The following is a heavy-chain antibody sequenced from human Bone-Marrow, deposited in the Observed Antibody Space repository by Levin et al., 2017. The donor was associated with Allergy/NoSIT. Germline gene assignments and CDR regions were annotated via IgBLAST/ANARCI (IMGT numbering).Heavy chain of an antibody. V-gene: IGHV3-30*18. CDR1: GFSLNSYT. J-gene: IGHJ3*02. CDR2: TYYGGSER. CDR3: AKESDAFDI. Sequence: GGSLRLSCAASGFSLNSYTTHWVRQAPGKGLEGVALTYYGGSERYYADSVKGRFTISRDHTENTLYLQMNSLRPEDTAVYYCAKESDAFDIWGQGTMVTVSS.